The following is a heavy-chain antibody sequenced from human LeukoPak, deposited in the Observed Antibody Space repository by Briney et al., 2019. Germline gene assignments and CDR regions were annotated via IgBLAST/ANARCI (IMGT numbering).Heavy chain of an antibody. D-gene: IGHD3-16*01. Sequence: SETLPLTCTVSGGSISSYYWSWIRQPPGKGLEWIGYIYYSGSTNYNPSLKSRVTISVDTSKNQFSLKLSSVTAADTAVYYCARNLSPDYGMDVWGQGTTVTVSS. V-gene: IGHV4-59*01. CDR3: ARNLSPDYGMDV. CDR1: GGSISSYY. J-gene: IGHJ6*02. CDR2: IYYSGST.